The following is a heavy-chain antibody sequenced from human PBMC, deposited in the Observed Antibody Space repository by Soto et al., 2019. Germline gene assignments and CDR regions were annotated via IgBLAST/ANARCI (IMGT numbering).Heavy chain of an antibody. Sequence: EVQLLESGGGLVQPGGSLRLSCAASGFTFSSYAMSWVRQAPGKGLEWVSAISGSGGSTYYADSVKGRFTISRDNSKNTLYLKMNSLRAEDTAVYYCAKDLGDCSSTSCYFYYYYYGMDVWGQGTTFTVSS. CDR3: AKDLGDCSSTSCYFYYYYYGMDV. J-gene: IGHJ6*02. V-gene: IGHV3-23*01. CDR2: ISGSGGST. CDR1: GFTFSSYA. D-gene: IGHD2-2*01.